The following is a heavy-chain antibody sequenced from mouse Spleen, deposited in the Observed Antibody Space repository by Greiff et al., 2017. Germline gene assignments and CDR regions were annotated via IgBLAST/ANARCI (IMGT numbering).Heavy chain of an antibody. D-gene: IGHD2-5*01. CDR2: ISYDGSN. V-gene: IGHV3-6*01. CDR1: GYSITSGYY. Sequence: VQLQQSGPGLVKPSQSLSLTCSVTGYSITSGYYWNWIRQFPGNKLEWMGYISYDGSNNYNPSLKNRISITRDTSKNQFFLKLNSVTTEDTATYYCARAHYSNYWYFDVWGAGTTVTVSS. J-gene: IGHJ1*01. CDR3: ARAHYSNYWYFDV.